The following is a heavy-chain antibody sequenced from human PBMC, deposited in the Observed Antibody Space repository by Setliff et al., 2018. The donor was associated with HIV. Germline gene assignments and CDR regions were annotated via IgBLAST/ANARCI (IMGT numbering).Heavy chain of an antibody. CDR3: ARRSSGYSFNI. V-gene: IGHV4-4*07. Sequence: PSETLSLTCTLSGGSIGTYYWNWIRQPAGKGTEWIGRIYYTGNTEYNPSLKSRVIMSVDTSKNQFYLNLTSVTAAETAVYYCARRSSGYSFNIWGLGTMVTVSS. CDR1: GGSIGTYY. J-gene: IGHJ3*02. D-gene: IGHD3-22*01. CDR2: IYYTGNT.